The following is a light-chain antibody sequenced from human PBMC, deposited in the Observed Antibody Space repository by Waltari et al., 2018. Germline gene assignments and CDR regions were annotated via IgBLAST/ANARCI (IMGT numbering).Light chain of an antibody. CDR1: QSVGSN. CDR3: QQYNRWPPIT. J-gene: IGKJ5*01. Sequence: EIVMTQSPATLSVSPGERATLSCRASQSVGSNLAWYQQKPGQAPRLLIYGASTRATGIPARFSGSGSGTEFTLTIRSLQSEDSAVYYCQQYNRWPPITFGQGTRLEIK. CDR2: GAS. V-gene: IGKV3-15*01.